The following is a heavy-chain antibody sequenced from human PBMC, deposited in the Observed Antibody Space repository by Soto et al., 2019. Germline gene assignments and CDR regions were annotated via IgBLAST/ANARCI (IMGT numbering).Heavy chain of an antibody. CDR1: GFTFSTCA. CDR3: PKPICRGTSCYYYYYGMDV. Sequence: EVQLLESGGGLVQPGGSLRLSCAASGFTFSTCAMSWVRQAPGKGLEWVSALSASGGTTYYADSVKGRFTISRDNSKSTLYLQMTSPRAEDTAVYSCPKPICRGTSCYYYYYGMDVWGQGTTVTVSS. J-gene: IGHJ6*02. CDR2: LSASGGTT. D-gene: IGHD2-2*01. V-gene: IGHV3-23*01.